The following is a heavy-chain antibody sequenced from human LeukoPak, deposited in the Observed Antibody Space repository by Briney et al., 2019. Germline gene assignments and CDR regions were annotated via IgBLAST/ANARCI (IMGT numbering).Heavy chain of an antibody. CDR3: ARSRSGQY. CDR1: GFTFSDYY. J-gene: IGHJ4*02. D-gene: IGHD3-3*01. CDR2: MSSSGSVI. V-gene: IGHV3-11*01. Sequence: GGSLRLSCSASGFTFSDYYMSWIRQALGKGLEWVSYMSSSGSVIYYADSVKGRFTISRDNAKNSLYLQMNNLRVEDTAMYYRARSRSGQYWGQGTLVTVSS.